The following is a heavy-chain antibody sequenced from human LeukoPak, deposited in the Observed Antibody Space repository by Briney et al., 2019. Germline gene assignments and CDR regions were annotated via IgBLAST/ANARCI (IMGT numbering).Heavy chain of an antibody. CDR1: GGSISSYY. CDR2: IYYSGST. J-gene: IGHJ4*02. V-gene: IGHV4-59*01. D-gene: IGHD1-26*01. CDR3: ARRWGSYYPN. Sequence: SKTLSLTCTVSGGSISSYYWSWIRQPPGKGLEWIGYIYYSGSTNYNPSLKSRVTISVDTSKNQFSLKLSSVTAADTAVYYCARRWGSYYPNWGQGTLVTVSS.